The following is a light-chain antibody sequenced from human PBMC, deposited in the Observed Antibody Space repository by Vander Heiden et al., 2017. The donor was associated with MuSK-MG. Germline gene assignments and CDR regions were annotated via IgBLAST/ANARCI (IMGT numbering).Light chain of an antibody. Sequence: EIVMTQSPAILSVSPGERATLSCTASQNLYTNLAWYQQKPGQAPRLLIHDASTRATGVPGRFSGNGSGTQFTLIISSLQSEEFAVYYCQQDSNCPYTFGQGTKMDIK. CDR3: QQDSNCPYT. CDR1: QNLYTN. J-gene: IGKJ2*01. CDR2: DAS. V-gene: IGKV3-15*01.